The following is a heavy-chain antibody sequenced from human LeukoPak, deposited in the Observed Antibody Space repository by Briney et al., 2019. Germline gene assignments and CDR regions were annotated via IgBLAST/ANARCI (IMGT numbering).Heavy chain of an antibody. J-gene: IGHJ4*02. CDR3: AKDPTHHYRDYVFY. V-gene: IGHV3-30*18. Sequence: GGSLRLSCAASGFTFSSYGMHWVRQAPGKGLEWVAVISYDGSNKYYADSVKGRFTISTDTSKNSMYLQMNSLSAEDTAVYSCAKDPTHHYRDYVFYWGQGTLVTVSS. CDR2: ISYDGSNK. CDR1: GFTFSSYG. D-gene: IGHD4-17*01.